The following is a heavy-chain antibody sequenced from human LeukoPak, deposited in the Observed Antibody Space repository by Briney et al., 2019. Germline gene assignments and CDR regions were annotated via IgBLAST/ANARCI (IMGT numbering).Heavy chain of an antibody. CDR1: GGSFSGYY. D-gene: IGHD1-7*01. CDR2: INHSGST. Sequence: PSETLSLTCAVYGGSFSGYYWSWIRQPPGKGLEWIGEINHSGSTNYNPSLKSRVTISVDTSKNQFSQKLSSVTAADTAVYYCAGDFITGTSRWGQGTLVTVSS. J-gene: IGHJ4*02. V-gene: IGHV4-34*01. CDR3: AGDFITGTSR.